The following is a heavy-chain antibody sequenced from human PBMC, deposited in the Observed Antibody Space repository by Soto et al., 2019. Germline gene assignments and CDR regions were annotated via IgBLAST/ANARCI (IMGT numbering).Heavy chain of an antibody. CDR3: ASGWFGEFVYQFDY. D-gene: IGHD3-10*01. V-gene: IGHV1-18*01. J-gene: IGHJ4*02. CDR1: GYTFTSYG. CDR2: ISAYNGNT. Sequence: QVQLVQSGAEVKKPGASVNVSCKPSGYTFTSYGITWVRQAPGQGLEWMGWISAYNGNTNYEQKFHGRSTMTTDTSTSTAYMELWSLGSDDTAVYYCASGWFGEFVYQFDYWGQGTLVTVSS.